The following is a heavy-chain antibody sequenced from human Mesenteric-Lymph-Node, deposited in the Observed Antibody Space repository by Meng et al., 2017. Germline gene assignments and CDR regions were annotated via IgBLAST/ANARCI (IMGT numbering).Heavy chain of an antibody. Sequence: QVQLQQWGAGLLKPSETLSRSCAVYGGSFRDYYWTWLRHPPGKGLEWIGEIDHRGNTKYNPSLKSRVTISLDTSKKQFSLKVSSVTAADSAVYYCARRGPSGNFSPWSQGALVTVSS. J-gene: IGHJ5*02. CDR1: GGSFRDYY. D-gene: IGHD3-10*01. V-gene: IGHV4-34*01. CDR3: ARRGPSGNFSP. CDR2: IDHRGNT.